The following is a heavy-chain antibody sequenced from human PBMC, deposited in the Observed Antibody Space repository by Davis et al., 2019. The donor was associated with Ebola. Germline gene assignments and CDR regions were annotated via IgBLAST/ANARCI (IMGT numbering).Heavy chain of an antibody. V-gene: IGHV3-7*01. J-gene: IGHJ4*02. Sequence: GGSLRLSCAASGFTFSSYWMSWVRQAPGKGLEWVANIKQDGSEKYYVDSVKGRFTISRDNAKNSLYLQMNSLRAEDTAVYYCARDFGRAVAGTWGYWGQGTLVTVSS. CDR2: IKQDGSEK. CDR1: GFTFSSYW. CDR3: ARDFGRAVAGTWGY. D-gene: IGHD6-19*01.